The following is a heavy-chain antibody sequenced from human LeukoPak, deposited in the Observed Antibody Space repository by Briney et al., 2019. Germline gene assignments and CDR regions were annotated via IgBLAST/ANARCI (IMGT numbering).Heavy chain of an antibody. CDR1: GGTFSSYA. Sequence: GSSVKVSCKASGGTFSSYAISWVRQAPGQGLEWMGRIIPILGIANYAQKFQGRVTITADKSTSTAYMELSSLRSEDTAVYYCARAGIAAAGTFDYWGQGTLVTVSS. V-gene: IGHV1-69*04. J-gene: IGHJ4*02. D-gene: IGHD6-13*01. CDR3: ARAGIAAAGTFDY. CDR2: IIPILGIA.